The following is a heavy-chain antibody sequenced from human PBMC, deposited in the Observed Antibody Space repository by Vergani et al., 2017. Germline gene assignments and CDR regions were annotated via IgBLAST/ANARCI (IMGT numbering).Heavy chain of an antibody. D-gene: IGHD2-15*01. V-gene: IGHV1-8*03. Sequence: QVQLVQSGAEVKKPGASVKVSCWASGYTFIEYDIDWVRQAAGQGLEWMGWMNPKSGNSGFAQKFQGRVTITRDTSISTAYMERNSLTSEDTAVYYCARAPGRRCSGGSCYSSFRWFDPGGQGTLVTVFS. J-gene: IGHJ5*02. CDR3: ARAPGRRCSGGSCYSSFRWFDP. CDR1: GYTFIEYD. CDR2: MNPKSGNS.